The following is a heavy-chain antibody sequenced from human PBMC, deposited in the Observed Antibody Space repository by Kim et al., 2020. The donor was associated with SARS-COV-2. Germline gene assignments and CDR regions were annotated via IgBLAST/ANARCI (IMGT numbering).Heavy chain of an antibody. CDR3: ARSPDGSFDS. J-gene: IGHJ4*02. D-gene: IGHD6-19*01. V-gene: IGHV1-8*01. Sequence: GNTGYAPRLQGRVTRTRDTSISTVYMELSSRRSDDTAMYYCARSPDGSFDSWGQGTLVTVSS. CDR2: GNT.